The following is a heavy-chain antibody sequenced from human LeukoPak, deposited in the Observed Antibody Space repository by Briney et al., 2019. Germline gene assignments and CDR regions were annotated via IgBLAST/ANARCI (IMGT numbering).Heavy chain of an antibody. J-gene: IGHJ5*02. CDR3: ARGDPHADL. Sequence: GGSLRLPCAASGFDLSTYEMNWVRQAPGKGLEWIADITISGHTKNYADSVKGRFTISRDNAGTSLYLQMNSLRVEDTGVYYCARGDPHADLWGQGTLVTVSS. V-gene: IGHV3-48*03. CDR1: GFDLSTYE. CDR2: ITISGHTK.